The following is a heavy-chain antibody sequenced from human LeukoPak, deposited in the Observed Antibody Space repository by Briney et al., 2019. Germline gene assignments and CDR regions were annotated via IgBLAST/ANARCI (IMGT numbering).Heavy chain of an antibody. V-gene: IGHV3-30*18. D-gene: IGHD4-17*01. J-gene: IGHJ6*04. Sequence: GRSLRLSCAASGFTFSSYGMHWVRQAPGKGLEWVAVISYDGSNKYYADSEKGRFTISRDNSKNTLYLQMNSLRAEDTAVYYCAKPLDYGDYYYYGMDVWGKGTTVTVSS. CDR3: AKPLDYGDYYYYGMDV. CDR1: GFTFSSYG. CDR2: ISYDGSNK.